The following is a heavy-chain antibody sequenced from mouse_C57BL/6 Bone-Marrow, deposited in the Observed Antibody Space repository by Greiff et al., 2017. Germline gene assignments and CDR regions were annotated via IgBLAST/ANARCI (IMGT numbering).Heavy chain of an antibody. CDR2: ISNGGGST. J-gene: IGHJ3*01. CDR1: GFTFSDYY. Sequence: EVKLVESGGGLVQPGGSLKLSCAASGFTFSDYYMYWVRQTPEKRLEWVAYISNGGGSTYYPDTVKGRFTISRDTTKNTLYLQMSRLKSEDTAMYYCARPLFAYWGQGTLVTVSA. V-gene: IGHV5-12*01. CDR3: ARPLFAY.